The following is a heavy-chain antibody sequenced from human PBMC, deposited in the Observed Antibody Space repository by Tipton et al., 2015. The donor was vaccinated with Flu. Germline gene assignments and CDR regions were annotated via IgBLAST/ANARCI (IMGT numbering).Heavy chain of an antibody. D-gene: IGHD6-19*01. J-gene: IGHJ4*02. CDR1: GGSIGSYY. CDR3: AGSGWYAGDY. Sequence: TLSLTCSVSGGSIGSYYWNWVRQPPGKGLEWIGYIYYSGSTNYNPSLKSRVTISVDTSKNQFSLKLSSVTAADTAVYYCAGSGWYAGDYWGQGTLVTVSS. V-gene: IGHV4-59*01. CDR2: IYYSGST.